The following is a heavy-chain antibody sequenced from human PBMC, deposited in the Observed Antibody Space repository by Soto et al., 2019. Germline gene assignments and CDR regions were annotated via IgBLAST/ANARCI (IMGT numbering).Heavy chain of an antibody. CDR1: GFTFSSYS. J-gene: IGHJ3*02. CDR3: ERGGEYSSTWCAFDI. D-gene: IGHD6-13*01. V-gene: IGHV3-48*02. Sequence: EVQLVESGGGLVQPGGSLRLSCAASGFTFSSYSMNWVRQAPGKGLEWVSYISSSSSTIYYADSVKGRFTISRDNAKNSLYLQMNSLRDEDTAVYYCERGGEYSSTWCAFDIWGQGTMVTVSS. CDR2: ISSSSSTI.